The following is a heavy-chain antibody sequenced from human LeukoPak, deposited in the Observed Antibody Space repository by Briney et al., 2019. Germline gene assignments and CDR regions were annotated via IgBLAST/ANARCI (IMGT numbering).Heavy chain of an antibody. J-gene: IGHJ6*02. Sequence: GGSLRLSCAASGFTFSSYAMSWVRQAPGKGLEWVSGINGRGETTVYAASVEGRFTISRDNSKNTLYLQMNSLRAEDTAVYYCARGLRYFDWLSRGYYYYGMDVWGQGTTVTVSS. D-gene: IGHD3-9*01. CDR2: INGRGETT. V-gene: IGHV3-23*01. CDR3: ARGLRYFDWLSRGYYYYGMDV. CDR1: GFTFSSYA.